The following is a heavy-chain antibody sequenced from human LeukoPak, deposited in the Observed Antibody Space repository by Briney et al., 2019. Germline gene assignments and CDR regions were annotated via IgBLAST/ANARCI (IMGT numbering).Heavy chain of an antibody. Sequence: ASVKVSCKASGYTFTSYGISWVRQAPGQGPEGMGWISAYNGNTNYAQKLQGRVTMTTDTSTSTAYMELRSLRSDDTAVYYCARDCYGYWFDHWGQGTLVTVSS. V-gene: IGHV1-18*01. J-gene: IGHJ5*02. D-gene: IGHD5-18*01. CDR2: ISAYNGNT. CDR1: GYTFTSYG. CDR3: ARDCYGYWFDH.